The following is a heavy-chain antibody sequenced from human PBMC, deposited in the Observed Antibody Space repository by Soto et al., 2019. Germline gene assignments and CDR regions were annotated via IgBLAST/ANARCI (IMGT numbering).Heavy chain of an antibody. J-gene: IGHJ2*01. D-gene: IGHD1-26*01. CDR3: ARDPSRGSDWARYLDL. CDR2: ISASSSNI. CDR1: GFTFSNYA. Sequence: EVQLVESGGVLVQPGGSLRLSCAASGFTFSNYAMDWVRQAPGKGLEWVSYISASSSNIRYADSVKGRFTISRDNAKSTVYLQMNRLRAADSAVYYCARDPSRGSDWARYLDLWGRGTLVTVSS. V-gene: IGHV3-48*01.